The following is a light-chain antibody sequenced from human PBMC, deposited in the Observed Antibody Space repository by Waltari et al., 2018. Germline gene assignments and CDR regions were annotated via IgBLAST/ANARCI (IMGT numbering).Light chain of an antibody. Sequence: EIQINKTQTYLSATEGKRVNNTSRASHSISSYVKWYQQKPGKAPKLLIYAASSMQSEVPSRFSGSLSETDFTLTISSLQPDDFATYYCQQSYSSPLTFGQWTRVET. CDR1: HSISSY. J-gene: IGKJ1*01. CDR2: AAS. V-gene: IGKV1-39*01. CDR3: QQSYSSPLT.